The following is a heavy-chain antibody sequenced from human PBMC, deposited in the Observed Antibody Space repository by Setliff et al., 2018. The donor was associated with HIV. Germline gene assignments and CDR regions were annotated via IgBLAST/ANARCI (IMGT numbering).Heavy chain of an antibody. CDR2: ISGSGGST. Sequence: PGGSLRLSCAASGFYFSIYAMSWVRQAPGKGLEWVSGISGSGGSTYYADSVKGRFTISRDNSKNTLYLQMNSLRAEDTAVYYCASLGGLLYTSSSLRGVDYWGQGTLVTVSS. V-gene: IGHV3-23*01. CDR3: ASLGGLLYTSSSLRGVDY. D-gene: IGHD6-6*01. J-gene: IGHJ4*02. CDR1: GFYFSIYA.